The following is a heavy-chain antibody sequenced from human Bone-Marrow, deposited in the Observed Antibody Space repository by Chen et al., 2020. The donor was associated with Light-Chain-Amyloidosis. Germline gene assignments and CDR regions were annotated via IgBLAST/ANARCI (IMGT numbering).Heavy chain of an antibody. V-gene: IGHV5-51*01. CDR2: IYPDDSDA. D-gene: IGHD5-12*01. CDR1: GYTFPNDW. J-gene: IGHJ4*02. CDR3: ARRRDGYNFDY. Sequence: EVQREQSAPEVKKPGESLKSPCKGSGYTFPNDWIGWVRQMPGKGLEWMGVIYPDDSDARYSPSFEGQVTISADKSITTAYLQWRSLKASDTAMYYCARRRDGYNFDYWGQGTLVTVSS.